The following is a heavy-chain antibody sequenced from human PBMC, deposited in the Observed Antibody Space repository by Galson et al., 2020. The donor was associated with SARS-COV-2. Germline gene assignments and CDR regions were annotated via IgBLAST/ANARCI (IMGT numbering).Heavy chain of an antibody. Sequence: SETLSLTCTVSGGSISSGDYYWSWIRQPPGKGLEWIGYIYYSGSTYYNPSLKSRVTISVDTSKNQFSLKLSSVTAADTAVYYCAREDNYYYDSSGYYGYCGQGTLVTVSS. CDR1: GGSISSGDYY. J-gene: IGHJ4*02. V-gene: IGHV4-30-4*08. D-gene: IGHD3-22*01. CDR3: AREDNYYYDSSGYYGY. CDR2: IYYSGST.